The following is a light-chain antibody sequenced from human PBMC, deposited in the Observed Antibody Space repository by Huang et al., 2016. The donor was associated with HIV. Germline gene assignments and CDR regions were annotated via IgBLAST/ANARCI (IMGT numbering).Light chain of an antibody. V-gene: IGKV3-11*01. CDR2: EAS. Sequence: PGERATLSCRASQSVSGYLAWYQRKPGQAPRLLIYEASNRATGIPARFSGSGSGTDFTLTISSLEPEDFAVYYCQQRSNWLFTFGPGTKVDIK. CDR3: QQRSNWLFT. J-gene: IGKJ3*01. CDR1: QSVSGY.